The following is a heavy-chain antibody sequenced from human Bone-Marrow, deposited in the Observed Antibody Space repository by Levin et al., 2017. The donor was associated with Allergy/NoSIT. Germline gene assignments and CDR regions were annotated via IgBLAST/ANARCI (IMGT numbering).Heavy chain of an antibody. D-gene: IGHD2-2*01. CDR2: ISRSSSTI. J-gene: IGHJ4*02. CDR3: ARPDCSGTSCYYFFDS. CDR1: GFTFSRYS. V-gene: IGHV3-48*02. Sequence: GGSMRLSCAASGFTFSRYSMNWVRQAPGRGLEWVSYISRSSSTISYADSVKGRFTISRDNAKNSLYLQMNSLRDEDTAVYYCARPDCSGTSCYYFFDSWGQGTLVTVSS.